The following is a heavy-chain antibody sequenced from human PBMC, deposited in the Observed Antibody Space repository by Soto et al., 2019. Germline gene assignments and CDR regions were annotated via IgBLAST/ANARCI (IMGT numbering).Heavy chain of an antibody. CDR1: GGSISSYY. Sequence: PSETLSLTCTVSGGSISSYYWSWIRQPPGKGLEWIGYIYYSGSTNYNPSLKSRVTISVDTSKNQFSLKLSSVTAADTAVYYCARHQQQLGRGNFDYWGQGTLVTVSS. V-gene: IGHV4-59*08. CDR3: ARHQQQLGRGNFDY. CDR2: IYYSGST. J-gene: IGHJ4*02. D-gene: IGHD6-13*01.